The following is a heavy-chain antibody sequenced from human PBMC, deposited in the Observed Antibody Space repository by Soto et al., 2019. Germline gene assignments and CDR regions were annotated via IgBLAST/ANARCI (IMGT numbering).Heavy chain of an antibody. CDR2: INGDYGNT. CDR1: GYTFYSHS. D-gene: IGHD5-18*01. Sequence: QAQLVQSGAEVKKPGASVKVSCKASGYTFYSHSISWVRQAPGQGLEWMGRINGDYGNTQYAQKFRGRVTMTTDTSTTTMYMELTNLRSDDTAVYYCARCIQGDYYYGMDVWGQGPTVTVSS. CDR3: ARCIQGDYYYGMDV. J-gene: IGHJ6*02. V-gene: IGHV1-18*01.